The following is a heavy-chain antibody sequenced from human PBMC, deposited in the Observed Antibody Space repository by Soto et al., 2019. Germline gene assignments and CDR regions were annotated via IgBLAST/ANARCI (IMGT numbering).Heavy chain of an antibody. J-gene: IGHJ4*02. CDR2: VTANGGST. V-gene: IGHV3-23*01. Sequence: EVQLLESGGGFVQPGGSLRLSCAATGFTFSVYAMTWVRQAPGKGLEWVSAVTANGGSTYSADSVKGRFTISRDNSKNTLFLQMNSLRAEDTAVYYCAKDTGPNWGQGTLVTVSS. CDR3: AKDTGPN. CDR1: GFTFSVYA.